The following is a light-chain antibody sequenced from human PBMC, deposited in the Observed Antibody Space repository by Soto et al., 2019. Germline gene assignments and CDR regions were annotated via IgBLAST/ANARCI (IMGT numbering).Light chain of an antibody. CDR2: GAS. V-gene: IGKV3-15*01. J-gene: IGKJ4*01. CDR3: QKNNNWPLT. Sequence: EIVMTQSPATLSVSPGERATLSCRASQSVSSKLAWYQQKPGQAPRLLIYGASTRATGIPARFSGSGSGTEFLLTISSLQSEVFAVYSCQKNNNWPLTSGGGTKGKIK. CDR1: QSVSSK.